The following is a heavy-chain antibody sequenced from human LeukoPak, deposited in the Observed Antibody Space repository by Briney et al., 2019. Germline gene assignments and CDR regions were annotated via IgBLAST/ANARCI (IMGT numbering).Heavy chain of an antibody. J-gene: IGHJ4*02. CDR3: ARGAAYGDFDFDY. D-gene: IGHD4-17*01. V-gene: IGHV4-34*01. Sequence: PSETLSLTCAVYGRSFSGYYWSWIRQPPGKGLEWIGEINHSGSTNYNPSLKSRVTISVDTSKNQFSLKLSSVTAADTAVYYCARGAAYGDFDFDYWGQGTLVTVSS. CDR2: INHSGST. CDR1: GRSFSGYY.